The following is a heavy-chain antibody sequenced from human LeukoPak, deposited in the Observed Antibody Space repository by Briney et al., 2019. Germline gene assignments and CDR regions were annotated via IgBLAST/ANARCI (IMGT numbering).Heavy chain of an antibody. D-gene: IGHD3-10*01. Sequence: PGTSLRLSCAASGFTFTSYGMHWVRQSPGKGLEWVALITYDGYYKYYSDSVKGRFTISSDTSKNTLYLQMNSLRAEDTAVYYCAGDLSPVVRASPMGYWGQGTLVTVSS. V-gene: IGHV3-30*03. CDR2: ITYDGYYK. CDR3: AGDLSPVVRASPMGY. J-gene: IGHJ4*02. CDR1: GFTFTSYG.